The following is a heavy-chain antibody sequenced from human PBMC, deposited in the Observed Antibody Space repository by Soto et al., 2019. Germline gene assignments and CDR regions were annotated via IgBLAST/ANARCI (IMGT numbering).Heavy chain of an antibody. CDR2: ISGSGGST. CDR3: AKYLVTIFGVVAAYYGMDV. D-gene: IGHD3-3*01. J-gene: IGHJ6*02. V-gene: IGHV3-23*01. Sequence: PGGSVRQSGAASGFTFSSDAMSWVRQAPGKGLEWVSAISGSGGSTYYADSVKGRFTISRDNSKNTLYLQMNSLRAEDTAVYYCAKYLVTIFGVVAAYYGMDVWGQGTTVTVSS. CDR1: GFTFSSDA.